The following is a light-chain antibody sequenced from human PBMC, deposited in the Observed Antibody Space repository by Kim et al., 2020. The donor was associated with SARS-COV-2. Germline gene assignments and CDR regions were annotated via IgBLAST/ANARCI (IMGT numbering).Light chain of an antibody. J-gene: IGKJ5*01. CDR2: GAS. Sequence: SPGKRATLSCRPSQSLAHDHLAWYQQKPGQAPRPIMYGASIRSSGVPGMFSGSGSGTDFTLAINGLEPGDCAVYYCQQYGTSPITFGHGTRLEIQ. V-gene: IGKV3-20*01. CDR3: QQYGTSPIT. CDR1: QSLAHDH.